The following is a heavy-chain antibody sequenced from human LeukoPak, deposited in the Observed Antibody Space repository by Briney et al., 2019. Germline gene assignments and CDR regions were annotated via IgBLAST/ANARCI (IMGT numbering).Heavy chain of an antibody. V-gene: IGHV3-9*01. CDR3: AKAGIVGAVDY. CDR2: ISWNSGSI. Sequence: PGGSLRLSCAASGFTFDDYAMHWVRHAPGKGLEWGSGISWNSGSIVYADSVKGRFTISRDNAKNSLYLQMNSLRAEDTALYYCAKAGIVGAVDYWGQGTLVTVSS. D-gene: IGHD1-26*01. CDR1: GFTFDDYA. J-gene: IGHJ4*02.